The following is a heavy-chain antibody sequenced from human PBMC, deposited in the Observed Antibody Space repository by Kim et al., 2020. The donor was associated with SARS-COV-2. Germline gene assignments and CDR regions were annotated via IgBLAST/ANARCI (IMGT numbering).Heavy chain of an antibody. D-gene: IGHD3-10*01. CDR2: ISSSSTTM. Sequence: GGSLRLSCAASGFNFNSYSMNWVRQAPGKGLEWLSYISSSSTTMYYADSVRGRFTISRDNAKNSLFLQMNSLRDEDTPVYYCARCPLSMTMVRGMITTSLFYTNNKDAWGQGTKVTFYS. CDR3: ARCPLSMTMVRGMITTSLFYTNNKDA. CDR1: GFNFNSYS. J-gene: IGHJ6*02. V-gene: IGHV3-48*02.